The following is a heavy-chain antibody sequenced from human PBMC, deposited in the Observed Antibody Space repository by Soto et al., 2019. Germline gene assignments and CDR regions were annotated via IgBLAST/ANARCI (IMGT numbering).Heavy chain of an antibody. J-gene: IGHJ5*02. Sequence: QVQLVQSGAEVKKPGSSVKVSCKASGGTFSSYAISWVRQAPGQGLEWMGGIIPIFGTANYAQKFQGRVTITADESTSTAYMELSSLRSEDTAVYYCAGDLKVGEYSGCDLGFDPWGQGTLVTVSS. CDR1: GGTFSSYA. CDR2: IIPIFGTA. D-gene: IGHD5-12*01. V-gene: IGHV1-69*01. CDR3: AGDLKVGEYSGCDLGFDP.